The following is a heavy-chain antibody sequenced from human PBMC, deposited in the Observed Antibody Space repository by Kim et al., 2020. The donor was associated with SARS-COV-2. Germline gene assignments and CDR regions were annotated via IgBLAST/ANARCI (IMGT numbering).Heavy chain of an antibody. J-gene: IGHJ3*02. CDR1: GGSISSYY. D-gene: IGHD5-18*01. CDR3: ARDRRIQLWSGGAFAI. V-gene: IGHV4-59*01. CDR2: IYYSGST. Sequence: SETLSLTCTVSGGSISSYYWSWIRQPPGKGLEWIGYIYYSGSTNYNPSLKSRVTISVDTSKNQFSLKLSSVTAADTAVYYCARDRRIQLWSGGAFAIWG.